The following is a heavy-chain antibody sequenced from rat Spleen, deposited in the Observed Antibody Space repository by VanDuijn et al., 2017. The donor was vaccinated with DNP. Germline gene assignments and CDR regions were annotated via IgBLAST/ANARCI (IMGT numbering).Heavy chain of an antibody. V-gene: IGHV5-25*01. J-gene: IGHJ3*01. D-gene: IGHD1-3*01. CDR3: TRPVFNYGNYEGWFAY. CDR2: ISTSSTTT. Sequence: EVQLVESGGDLVQPGRSLKLFCAASGFTFSYYDMAWVRQAPTKGLEWVASISTSSTTTYYRDSVKGRFAVSRDNAKSTLYLQMDSLRSEDTATYYCTRPVFNYGNYEGWFAYWGQGTLVTVSS. CDR1: GFTFSYYD.